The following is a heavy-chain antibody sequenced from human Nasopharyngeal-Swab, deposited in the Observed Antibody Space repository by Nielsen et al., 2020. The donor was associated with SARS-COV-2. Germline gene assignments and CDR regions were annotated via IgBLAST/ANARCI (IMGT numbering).Heavy chain of an antibody. V-gene: IGHV3-33*05. CDR3: ARDHGSWYRSFDY. J-gene: IGHJ4*02. CDR2: ISYDGSNK. Sequence: WIRQPPGKGLEWVAVISYDGSNKYYADSVKGRFTITRYNAKNSLYLQMNILRAEATAVYYCARDHGSWYRSFDYWGQGTLVTVSS. D-gene: IGHD6-13*01.